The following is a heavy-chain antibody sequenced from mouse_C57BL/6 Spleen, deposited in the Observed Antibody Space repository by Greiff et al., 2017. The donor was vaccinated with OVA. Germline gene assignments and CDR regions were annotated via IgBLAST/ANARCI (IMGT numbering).Heavy chain of an antibody. D-gene: IGHD1-1*01. J-gene: IGHJ2*01. CDR1: GYTFTSYW. CDR3: ARSPYGSSLDY. Sequence: VQLQQPGAELVRLGSSVKLSCKASGYTFTSYWMDWVKQRPGQGLEWIGNIYPSDSETHYNQKFKDKATLTVDKSSSTAYMQLSSLTSEDSAVYYCARSPYGSSLDYWGQGTTLTVSS. CDR2: IYPSDSET. V-gene: IGHV1-61*01.